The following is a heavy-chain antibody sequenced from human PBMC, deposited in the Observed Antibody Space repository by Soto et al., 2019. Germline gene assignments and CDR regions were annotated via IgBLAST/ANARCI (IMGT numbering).Heavy chain of an antibody. CDR1: GFTFSSYD. CDR3: AKVGEGYYYYYGMDV. Sequence: EVQLLESGGGLVQPGGSLRLSCEASGFTFSSYDMNWVRQAPGKGLEWVSGISGSGGSTYYADSVKGRFTISRDNSKNTLNLQMNSLRAEDTAVYCCAKVGEGYYYYYGMDVWGQGTTVTVSS. CDR2: ISGSGGST. V-gene: IGHV3-23*01. D-gene: IGHD2-21*01. J-gene: IGHJ6*02.